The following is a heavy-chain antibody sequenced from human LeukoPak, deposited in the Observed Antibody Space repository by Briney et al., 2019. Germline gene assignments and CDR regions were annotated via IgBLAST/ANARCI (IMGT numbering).Heavy chain of an antibody. D-gene: IGHD1-14*01. CDR2: IKQDGSKK. V-gene: IGHV3-7*01. Sequence: PGGSLRLSCVASRFTFSNYWMSWVRQAPGEGLEWVANIKQDGSKKRYADSVKGRFTISRDNAKNSLYLQMNSLRDEDTAVYYCARDPTTYYYYYGMDVWGQGTTVNVSS. CDR3: ARDPTTYYYYYGMDV. J-gene: IGHJ6*02. CDR1: RFTFSNYW.